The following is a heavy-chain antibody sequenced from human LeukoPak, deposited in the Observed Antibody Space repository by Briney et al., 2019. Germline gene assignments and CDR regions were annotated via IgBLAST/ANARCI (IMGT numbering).Heavy chain of an antibody. D-gene: IGHD3-10*01. V-gene: IGHV3-53*01. CDR1: ELTLSSNY. J-gene: IGHJ6*03. CDR3: AKGGVRGVINYYYYMDV. CDR2: IYSGGST. Sequence: GGSLRLSCAASELTLSSNYMSWIRQAPGRGLEWVSFIYSGGSTYYADSVRGRFIISRDNSKNTLYLQMNSLRAEDTAVYYCAKGGVRGVINYYYYMDVWGKGTTVTISS.